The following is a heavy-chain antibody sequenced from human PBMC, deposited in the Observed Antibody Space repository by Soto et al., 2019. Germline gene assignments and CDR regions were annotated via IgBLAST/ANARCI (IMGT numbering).Heavy chain of an antibody. V-gene: IGHV1-58*01. D-gene: IGHD3-22*01. Sequence: GASVKVSCKASGFTFTSSAVQWVRQARGQRLEWIGWIVVGSGNTNYAQKFQERVTITRDMSTSTAYMELSGLRSEDTAVYYCAAATYYYDSSGYPLDYWGQGTLVTVSS. J-gene: IGHJ4*02. CDR1: GFTFTSSA. CDR3: AAATYYYDSSGYPLDY. CDR2: IVVGSGNT.